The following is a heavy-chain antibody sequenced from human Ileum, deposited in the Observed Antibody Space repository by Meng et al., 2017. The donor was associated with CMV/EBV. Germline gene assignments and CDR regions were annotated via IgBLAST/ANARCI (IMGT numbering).Heavy chain of an antibody. D-gene: IGHD1-26*01. J-gene: IGHJ4*02. CDR2: INKDGSGK. V-gene: IGHV3-7*01. Sequence: GSLRLSCAASGFTFRDFWMTWVRQAPGKGLEWVAEINKDGSGKYYVDSVRGRFTISRDNAKNSLYLQINGLRAEDTAVYYCGRDPEFGALDYWGQGMLVTVSS. CDR3: GRDPEFGALDY. CDR1: GFTFRDFW.